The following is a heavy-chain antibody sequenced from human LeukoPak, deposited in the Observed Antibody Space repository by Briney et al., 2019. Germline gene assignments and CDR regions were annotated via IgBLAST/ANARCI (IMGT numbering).Heavy chain of an antibody. D-gene: IGHD5-18*01. CDR3: SRLRGYSYGYADY. CDR1: GFTFSSYS. J-gene: IGHJ4*02. Sequence: GGSLRLSCAASGFTFSSYSMNWVRQAPGKGLEWVSYISSSSSTVYYADSVKGRFTISRDNAKNSLYLQMNSLRAEDTAVYYCSRLRGYSYGYADYWGQGTLVTVSS. V-gene: IGHV3-48*01. CDR2: ISSSSSTV.